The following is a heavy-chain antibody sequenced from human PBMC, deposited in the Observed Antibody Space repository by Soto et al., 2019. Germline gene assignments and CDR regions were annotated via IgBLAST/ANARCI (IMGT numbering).Heavy chain of an antibody. V-gene: IGHV2-26*01. D-gene: IGHD3-3*01. CDR2: IFSNDEK. Sequence: ESRASPINDKETLTLPRTFCGFSLSYSRLGVTWIRQPPGKALEWVAHIFSNDEKSYSTSLKSRLTISKDTSKSQVVLTMTNMDPVDTATYYCVRIHDSWRFFDYWGQGTLVTV. J-gene: IGHJ4*02. CDR3: VRIHDSWRFFDY. CDR1: GFSLSYSRLG.